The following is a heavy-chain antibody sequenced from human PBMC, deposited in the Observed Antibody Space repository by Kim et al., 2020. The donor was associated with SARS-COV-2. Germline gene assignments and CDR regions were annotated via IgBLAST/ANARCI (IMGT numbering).Heavy chain of an antibody. CDR2: IYTSGST. D-gene: IGHD3-10*01. Sequence: SETLSLTCTVSGGSISSYYWSWIRQPAGKGLEWIGRIYTSGSTNYNPSLKSRVTMSVDTSKNQFSLKLSSVTAADTAVYYCAREVIKWFGESYYYYYGMDVWGQGTTVTVSS. J-gene: IGHJ6*02. CDR1: GGSISSYY. CDR3: AREVIKWFGESYYYYYGMDV. V-gene: IGHV4-4*07.